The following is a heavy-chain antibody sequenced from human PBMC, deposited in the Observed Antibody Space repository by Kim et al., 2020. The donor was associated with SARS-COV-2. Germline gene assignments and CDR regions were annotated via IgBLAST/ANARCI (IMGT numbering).Heavy chain of an antibody. D-gene: IGHD3-9*01. CDR1: GGTFSSYA. J-gene: IGHJ6*02. Sequence: SVKVSCKASGGTFSSYAISWVRQAPGQGLEWMGGIIPIFGTANYAQKFQGRVTITADESTSTAYMELSSLRSGDPAVYYCARVGSVLRYFDWSKTYYYYGRDVWGQGTTVTVSS. CDR3: ARVGSVLRYFDWSKTYYYYGRDV. CDR2: IIPIFGTA. V-gene: IGHV1-69*13.